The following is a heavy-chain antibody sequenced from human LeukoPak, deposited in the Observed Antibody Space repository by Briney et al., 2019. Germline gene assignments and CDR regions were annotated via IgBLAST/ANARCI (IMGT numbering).Heavy chain of an antibody. CDR3: AKGMGDFWSGYYFEVEAFDI. CDR2: SSVSGDST. Sequence: GGSLRLSCAASGFTFSSYAMSWVRQAPGKGLEWVSASSVSGDSTYYADSVKGRFTISRDNFKNTLYLQMNSLRAEDTAVYYCAKGMGDFWSGYYFEVEAFDIWGQGTMVTVSS. V-gene: IGHV3-23*01. J-gene: IGHJ3*02. CDR1: GFTFSSYA. D-gene: IGHD3-3*01.